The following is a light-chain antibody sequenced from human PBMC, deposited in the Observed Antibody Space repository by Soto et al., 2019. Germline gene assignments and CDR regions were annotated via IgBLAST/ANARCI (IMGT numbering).Light chain of an antibody. V-gene: IGKV1-27*01. CDR1: QGMSNY. CDR2: AAS. Sequence: DIQMTQSPSSLSASIGDRVTITCRASQGMSNYLAWYQQKPGKVPKLLIYAASTLQSGVPSRFSCSGSGTDFTLTISSLQPEDVATYYCQKYNSTSWTFGQGTKVEVK. J-gene: IGKJ1*01. CDR3: QKYNSTSWT.